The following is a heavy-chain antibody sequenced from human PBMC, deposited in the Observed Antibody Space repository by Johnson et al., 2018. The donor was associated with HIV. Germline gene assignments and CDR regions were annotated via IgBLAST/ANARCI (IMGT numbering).Heavy chain of an antibody. CDR3: ARDRAILAARPAGAFDV. Sequence: QVQLVESGGGVVQPGGSLTLSCAASGFSFSSYGMHWVRQAPGKGLEWVTFIRYDGSNKYYADSVKGRFTISRDNSKNTLYLQMHSLRSEDTAVYYCARDRAILAARPAGAFDVWGPGTMVTVSS. CDR2: IRYDGSNK. CDR1: GFSFSSYG. J-gene: IGHJ3*01. V-gene: IGHV3-30*02. D-gene: IGHD6-6*01.